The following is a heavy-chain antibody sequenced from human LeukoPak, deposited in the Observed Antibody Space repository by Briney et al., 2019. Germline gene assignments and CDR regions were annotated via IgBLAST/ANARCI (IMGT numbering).Heavy chain of an antibody. V-gene: IGHV4-38-2*02. J-gene: IGHJ4*02. Sequence: PSGTLSLTCTVSGYSISSGYYWGWIRQPPGKGLEWIGNIYHTGSTYYNPSLKSRVTISVDTSKNQFSLKLSSLTAADTAVYFCTREDPSWNYADSWGQGTLVTVSS. CDR3: TREDPSWNYADS. D-gene: IGHD1-1*01. CDR1: GYSISSGYY. CDR2: IYHTGST.